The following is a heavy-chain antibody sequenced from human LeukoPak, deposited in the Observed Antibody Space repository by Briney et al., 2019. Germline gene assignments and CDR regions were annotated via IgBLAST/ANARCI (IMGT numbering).Heavy chain of an antibody. CDR3: ARDLYRIVVVPHYFDY. CDR1: RGSFRVYS. CDR2: INLSGST. J-gene: IGHJ4*02. D-gene: IGHD3-22*01. V-gene: IGHV4-34*01. Sequence: TLSLTSALYRGSFRVYSWGSIRHRPRGGVGWSGGINLSGSTNYNPSLKSRVTISVDTSKNQFSLKLSSVTAADTAVYYCARDLYRIVVVPHYFDYWGQGTLVTVSS.